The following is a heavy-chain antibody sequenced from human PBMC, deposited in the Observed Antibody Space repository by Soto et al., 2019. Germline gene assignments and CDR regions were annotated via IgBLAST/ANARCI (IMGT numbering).Heavy chain of an antibody. J-gene: IGHJ6*02. CDR1: GFTFSAYC. V-gene: IGHV3-7*03. Sequence: PGGSLRLSCEACGFTFSAYCITWVRQAPWKGLEWVANIKKDGNEKYYVDSVKGRFTISRDNAKSCLYLQMNSLTAVDTAVYYCVRARGLDGSPYYYYYGMDVWGRETKVTVSS. CDR3: VRARGLDGSPYYYYYGMDV. D-gene: IGHD1-26*01. CDR2: IKKDGNEK.